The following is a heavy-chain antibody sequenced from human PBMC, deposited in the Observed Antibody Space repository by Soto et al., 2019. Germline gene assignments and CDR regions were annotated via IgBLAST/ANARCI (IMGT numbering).Heavy chain of an antibody. D-gene: IGHD5-12*01. CDR2: INSDGNT. Sequence: KSSETLSLTCTVSGGSLFGDYCTWIRQPAGGGLEWIGRINSDGNTNYSPSLKSRVTMSVDPSRKHFSLNLTSVTAADTASYFSPTATRLEKWFDPWGPGIHFTVSS. J-gene: IGHJ5*02. V-gene: IGHV4-4*07. CDR3: PTATRLEKWFDP. CDR1: GGSLFGDY.